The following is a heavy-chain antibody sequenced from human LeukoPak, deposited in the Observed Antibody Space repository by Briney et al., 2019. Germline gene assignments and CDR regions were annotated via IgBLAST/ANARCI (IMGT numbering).Heavy chain of an antibody. Sequence: GGSLRLSCAASGFTFSSYSMNWVRQAPGKGLEWVSSISSSSSYIYYADSVKGRFTISRDNAKNSLYLQMNSLRAEDTAVYYCAKGRSGWYSDFDYWGQGTLVTVSS. CDR2: ISSSSSYI. V-gene: IGHV3-21*04. CDR1: GFTFSSYS. J-gene: IGHJ4*02. CDR3: AKGRSGWYSDFDY. D-gene: IGHD6-19*01.